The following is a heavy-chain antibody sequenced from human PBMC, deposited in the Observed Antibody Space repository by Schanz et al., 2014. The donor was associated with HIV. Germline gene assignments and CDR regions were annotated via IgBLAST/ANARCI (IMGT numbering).Heavy chain of an antibody. CDR3: AKVSPLRPLASDGRGPLDV. CDR2: ISGSGSTT. J-gene: IGHJ3*01. V-gene: IGHV3-23*01. CDR1: GFMFRNYA. Sequence: EVQLLESGGGLAQPGGSLRLSCVASGFMFRNYAMSGGRTAPGQGLARVSCISGSGSTTYFADSVKGRFTISRDNSKNTLFLQMSSLRVEDTALYFCAKVSPLRPLASDGRGPLDVSGLGTMVIVSS. D-gene: IGHD1-26*01.